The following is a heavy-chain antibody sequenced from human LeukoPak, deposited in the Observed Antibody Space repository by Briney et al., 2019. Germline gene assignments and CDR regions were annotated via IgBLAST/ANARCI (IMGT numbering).Heavy chain of an antibody. Sequence: GGSLRLSCAVSGFTFSSYAMSWVRQAPGEGLEWVSTISGSGGTTNYADSVKGRFTISRDDSKNTLYLQMNSLRADDTAVYYCAKRLGDYWGQGTLVSVSS. CDR3: AKRLGDY. CDR1: GFTFSSYA. D-gene: IGHD3-10*01. J-gene: IGHJ4*02. V-gene: IGHV3-23*01. CDR2: ISGSGGTT.